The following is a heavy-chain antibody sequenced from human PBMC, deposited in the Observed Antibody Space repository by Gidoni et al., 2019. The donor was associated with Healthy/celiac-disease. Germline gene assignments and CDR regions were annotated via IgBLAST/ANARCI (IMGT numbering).Heavy chain of an antibody. CDR1: GFTFSSYA. CDR2: ISGSGGST. D-gene: IGHD1-26*01. J-gene: IGHJ5*02. CDR3: AKDRVGGSWFDP. Sequence: EVQLLESGGGLVQPGGSLRLSCAASGFTFSSYAMSWVRQAPGKGLGWVSAISGSGGSTYYADSVKGRFTISKDNAKNTLYLQMNSLRAEDTAVYYCAKDRVGGSWFDPWAREPWSPSPQ. V-gene: IGHV3-23*01.